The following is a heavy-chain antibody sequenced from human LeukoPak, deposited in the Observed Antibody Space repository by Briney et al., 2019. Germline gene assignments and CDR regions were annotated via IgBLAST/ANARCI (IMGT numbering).Heavy chain of an antibody. CDR1: GFTFSNYA. J-gene: IGHJ4*02. CDR2: ISGNEDNT. CDR3: AKAQYTSVWSSALGY. Sequence: GGSLRLSCAASGFTFSNYATSWVRQAPGKGLEWVSVISGNEDNTYYADSVKGRFTISRDNSKNTLYLQMNSLRAEDSALYYCAKAQYTSVWSSALGYWGQGTLVTVSS. V-gene: IGHV3-23*01. D-gene: IGHD6-19*01.